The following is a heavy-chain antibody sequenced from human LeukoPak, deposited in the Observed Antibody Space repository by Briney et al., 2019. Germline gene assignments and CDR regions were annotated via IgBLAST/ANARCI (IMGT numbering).Heavy chain of an antibody. CDR1: GFTFSSYA. CDR2: ISSNAGST. D-gene: IGHD3-22*01. J-gene: IGHJ6*02. Sequence: GGSLRLSCAASGFTFSSYAMHWVRQAPGKGLEYVSAISSNAGSTYYANSVKGRFTISRDNSKNTLYLQMGSLRAEDMAVYYCARGYYDSSGYYVGYYYYGMDVWGQGTTVTVSS. V-gene: IGHV3-64*01. CDR3: ARGYYDSSGYYVGYYYYGMDV.